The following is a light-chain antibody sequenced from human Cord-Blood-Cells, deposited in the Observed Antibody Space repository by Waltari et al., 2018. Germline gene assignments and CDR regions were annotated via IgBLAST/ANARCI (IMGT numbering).Light chain of an antibody. CDR2: WAS. V-gene: IGKV4-1*01. J-gene: IGKJ2*01. CDR3: QQYYSTTYT. CDR1: QSVLYSSNNKNY. Sequence: DIVMTQSPDSLAVSLGERATIHCKSSQSVLYSSNNKNYLAWYQQKPGQPPKLLIYWASTRECGVPDRFSGSGSGTDFTLTISSLQAEDVAVYYCQQYYSTTYTFGQGTKLEIK.